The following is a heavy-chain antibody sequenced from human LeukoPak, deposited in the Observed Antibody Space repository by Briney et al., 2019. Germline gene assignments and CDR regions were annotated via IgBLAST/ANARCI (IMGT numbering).Heavy chain of an antibody. CDR2: IYYSGSS. D-gene: IGHD2-2*01. J-gene: IGHJ6*03. V-gene: IGHV4-34*01. CDR3: ARTPYCSSTSCYHYYYYYMDV. CDR1: GGSFSGYY. Sequence: PSETLSLTCAVYGGSFSGYYWSWIRQPPGKGLEWIGDIYYSGSSYYNPSLKSRVTISVDTSKNQFSLKLSSVTAADTAVYYCARTPYCSSTSCYHYYYYYMDVWGKGTTVTVSS.